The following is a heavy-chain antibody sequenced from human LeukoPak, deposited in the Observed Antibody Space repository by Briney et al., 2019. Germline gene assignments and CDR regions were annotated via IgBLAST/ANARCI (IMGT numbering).Heavy chain of an antibody. CDR2: IVVGSGNT. J-gene: IGHJ5*02. V-gene: IGHV1-58*02. D-gene: IGHD1-7*01. CDR3: AAEYNWNYAIGWFDP. CDR1: GFTFTSSA. Sequence: ASVKVSCKASGFTFTSSAMQWVRQARGQRLEWIGWIVVGSGNTNYAQKFQERVTITRDMSTSTAYMELSSLRSEDTGVYYCAAEYNWNYAIGWFDPWGQGTLVTVSS.